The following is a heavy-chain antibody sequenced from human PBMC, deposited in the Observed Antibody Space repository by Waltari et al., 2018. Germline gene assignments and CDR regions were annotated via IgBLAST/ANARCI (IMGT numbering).Heavy chain of an antibody. J-gene: IGHJ6*02. Sequence: QVQLAQSGAEVKKPGSSVTVSCPASGGTSRTYVIVWVRQVAGHGLEWVGKIDPIPGTAKYSQTFQGRVTLSADTSTNTAYMELNSLTSEDTAVYYCARILMVVGDSSGMDAWGQGTAVTVAS. D-gene: IGHD2-15*01. V-gene: IGHV1-69*04. CDR1: GGTSRTYV. CDR2: IDPIPGTA. CDR3: ARILMVVGDSSGMDA.